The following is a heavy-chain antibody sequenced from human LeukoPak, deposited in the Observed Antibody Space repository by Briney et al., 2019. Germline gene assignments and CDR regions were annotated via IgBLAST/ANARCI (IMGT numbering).Heavy chain of an antibody. J-gene: IGHJ4*02. CDR1: GGTFSSYA. CDR3: AREGRDGYHSPLSRTLDY. D-gene: IGHD5-24*01. Sequence: ASVKVSCKASGGTFSSYAISWVRQAPGQGLEWMGGIIPIFGTANYAQKFQGRVTITTDESTSTAYMELSSLRSEDTAVYYCAREGRDGYHSPLSRTLDYWGQGTRVTVSS. V-gene: IGHV1-69*05. CDR2: IIPIFGTA.